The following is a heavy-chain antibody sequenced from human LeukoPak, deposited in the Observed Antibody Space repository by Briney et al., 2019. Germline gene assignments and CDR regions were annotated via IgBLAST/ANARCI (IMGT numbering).Heavy chain of an antibody. CDR3: ARGVVAAEEGFDH. D-gene: IGHD2-15*01. CDR2: IYSGGST. V-gene: IGHV3-53*01. J-gene: IGHJ4*02. CDR1: GFTVSSNY. Sequence: QTGGSLRLSCAASGFTVSSNYMSWVRQAPGKGLEWVSVIYSGGSTYYADSVKGRFTISRDNFKNTLYLQMNSLRAEDTAVYYCARGVVAAEEGFDHWGQGTLVTVSS.